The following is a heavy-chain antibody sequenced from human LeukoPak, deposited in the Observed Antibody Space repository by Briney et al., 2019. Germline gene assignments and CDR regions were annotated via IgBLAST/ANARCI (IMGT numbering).Heavy chain of an antibody. CDR2: INHSGST. V-gene: IGHV4-34*01. CDR3: ANWNYVDSRAQGWFDP. D-gene: IGHD1-7*01. Sequence: SETLSLTCAVYGGSFSGYYWSWIRQPPGKGLEWIGEINHSGSTNYNPSLKSRVTISVDTSKNQFSLKLSSVTAADTAVYYCANWNYVDSRAQGWFDPWGQGTLVTVSS. CDR1: GGSFSGYY. J-gene: IGHJ5*02.